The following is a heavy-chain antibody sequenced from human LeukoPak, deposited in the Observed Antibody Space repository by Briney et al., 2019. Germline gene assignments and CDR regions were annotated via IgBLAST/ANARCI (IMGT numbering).Heavy chain of an antibody. V-gene: IGHV1-2*02. Sequence: ASVKVSCKASGYSFTGYYMHWVLQAPGQGLEWMGWINPNSGGTNYAQKFQGRVTMTRDTSTSTAYMELSRLRSDNTALYYCARDVMGVVVPAAIRGPDYSGEGTLVTVSS. J-gene: IGHJ4*02. D-gene: IGHD2-2*02. CDR1: GYSFTGYY. CDR3: ARDVMGVVVPAAIRGPDY. CDR2: INPNSGGT.